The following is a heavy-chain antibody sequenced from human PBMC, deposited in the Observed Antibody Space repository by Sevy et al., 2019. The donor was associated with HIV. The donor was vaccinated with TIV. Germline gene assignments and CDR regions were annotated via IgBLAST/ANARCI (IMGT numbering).Heavy chain of an antibody. V-gene: IGHV3-30*18. D-gene: IGHD3-10*01. J-gene: IGHJ4*02. CDR1: GFTFSSYG. CDR3: AKEGGRDGSGSYYDY. CDR2: ISYDGSNK. Sequence: GGSLRLSCAASGFTFSSYGMHWVRQAPGKGLEWVAVISYDGSNKYYADSVKGRFTISRDNSKNTRYLQMNSLRAEDTAVYYCAKEGGRDGSGSYYDYWGQGTLVTVSS.